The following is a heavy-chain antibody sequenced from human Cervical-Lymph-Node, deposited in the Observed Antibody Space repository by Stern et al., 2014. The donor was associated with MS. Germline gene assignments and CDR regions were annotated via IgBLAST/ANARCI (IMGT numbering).Heavy chain of an antibody. J-gene: IGHJ6*02. Sequence: QVQLQESGPGLVKPSETLSLTCTVSGGSIFSYYWSWIRQPPGKGLEWIGYIYYGGSANYTPSLKSRVSISVDMSNNQFSLRLSSVTAADTAVYYCARGNYYHGMDVWGLGTTVTVSS. V-gene: IGHV4-59*01. CDR1: GGSIFSYY. CDR2: IYYGGSA. CDR3: ARGNYYHGMDV.